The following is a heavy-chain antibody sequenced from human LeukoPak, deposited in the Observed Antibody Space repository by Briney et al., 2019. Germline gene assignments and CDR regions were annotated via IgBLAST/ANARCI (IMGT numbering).Heavy chain of an antibody. V-gene: IGHV4-34*01. Sequence: SETLSLTCAVYGGSFSGYYWSWIRQPPGKGLEWIGEINHSGSTNYNPSLKSRVTISVDTSKNQFSLKLSSVTAADTAVYYCARVLRYYGSGSYYNVAQTWFDPWGQGTLVTVSS. CDR3: ARVLRYYGSGSYYNVAQTWFDP. CDR1: GGSFSGYY. CDR2: INHSGST. J-gene: IGHJ5*02. D-gene: IGHD3-10*01.